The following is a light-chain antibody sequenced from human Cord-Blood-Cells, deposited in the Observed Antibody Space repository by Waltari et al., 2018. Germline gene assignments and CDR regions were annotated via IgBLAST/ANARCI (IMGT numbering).Light chain of an antibody. Sequence: QPALTQPPSASGSPGQSVTISCTGTSSDVGGYNYVSWYQQHPGKAPKLMIYEVSKRPSGVPDRFSGSKSGNTASLTVSGLQAEDEADYYCSSYAGSNKVFGGGTKLTVI. J-gene: IGLJ3*02. V-gene: IGLV2-8*01. CDR2: EVS. CDR3: SSYAGSNKV. CDR1: SSDVGGYNY.